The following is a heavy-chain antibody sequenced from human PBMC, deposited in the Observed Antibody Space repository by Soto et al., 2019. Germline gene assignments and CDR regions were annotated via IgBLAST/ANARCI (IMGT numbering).Heavy chain of an antibody. CDR1: SGSISNGDW. D-gene: IGHD3-3*01. CDR3: TRDVWSGFYKWFDL. Sequence: QVYLQESGPGLVKPSGTLSLTCTVSSGSISNGDWWSWVRQPPGKGLEWIGEVFRSGSTDYNPSLKCRATISIDKSKNQIFLKLSSVNAADTAVYYCTRDVWSGFYKWFDLWGQGTLVTVSS. J-gene: IGHJ5*02. CDR2: VFRSGST. V-gene: IGHV4-4*02.